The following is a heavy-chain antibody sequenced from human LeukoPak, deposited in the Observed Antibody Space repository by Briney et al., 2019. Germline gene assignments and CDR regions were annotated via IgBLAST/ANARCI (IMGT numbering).Heavy chain of an antibody. D-gene: IGHD3-22*01. V-gene: IGHV1-2*06. CDR2: INPNSGGT. CDR1: GYTFTDYY. CDR3: ARDDSSGYYSGP. J-gene: IGHJ5*02. Sequence: GASVKVSCKASGYTFTDYYIHWVRQAPGQGLEWMGRINPNSGGTNYAQKFQGRVTMIRDTSISTAYMELSRLRSDDTAVYYCARDDSSGYYSGPWGQGTLVTVSS.